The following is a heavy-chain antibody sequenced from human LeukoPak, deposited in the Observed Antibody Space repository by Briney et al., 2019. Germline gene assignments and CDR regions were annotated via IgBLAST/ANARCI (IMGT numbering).Heavy chain of an antibody. V-gene: IGHV3-23*01. J-gene: IGHJ4*02. CDR3: AKEGGSYYFDY. CDR2: ISGGGGST. Sequence: GGTLRLSCAASGFTFSSYGMSWVRQAPGKGVEWVSTISGGGGSTYYADSVKGRFTISRDNSKNTLYLQMNSLRAEDTAVYYCAKEGGSYYFDYWGQGTLVTVSS. D-gene: IGHD1-26*01. CDR1: GFTFSSYG.